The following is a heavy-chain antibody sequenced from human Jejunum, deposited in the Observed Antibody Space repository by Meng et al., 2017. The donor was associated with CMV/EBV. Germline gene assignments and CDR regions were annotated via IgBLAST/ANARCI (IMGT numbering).Heavy chain of an antibody. CDR1: A. J-gene: IGHJ6*02. V-gene: IGHV3-23*03. CDR3: TRHRLFTIPPRGRLRGLDV. Sequence: AFPVVRQAPGKGMESVAIFYSGGPTPYYADSVKDRFTISKDDFRNTLYLELNSLRDDDTGIYYFTRHRLFTIPPRGRLRGLDVWGQGTTVTVSS. D-gene: IGHD5/OR15-5a*01. CDR2: FYSGGPTP.